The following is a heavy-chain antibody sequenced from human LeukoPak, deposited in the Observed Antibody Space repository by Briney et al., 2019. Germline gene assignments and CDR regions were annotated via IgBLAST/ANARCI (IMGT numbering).Heavy chain of an antibody. CDR1: VLTFSRYW. D-gene: IGHD1-26*01. CDR2: INQDGSEK. CDR3: ARARGGSSSDY. Sequence: RGSPRLSCAASVLTFSRYWMRCVRQAPGKGLYWGSSINQDGSEKYYVDSVKGRFTISRDNAKHSMYLQLNSLRADDTAVYYCARARGGSSSDYWGQGTLVTVSS. J-gene: IGHJ4*02. V-gene: IGHV3-7*05.